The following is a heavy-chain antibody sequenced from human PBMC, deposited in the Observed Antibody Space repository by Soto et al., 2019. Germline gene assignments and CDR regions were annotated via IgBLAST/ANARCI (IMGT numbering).Heavy chain of an antibody. D-gene: IGHD3-10*01. Sequence: GGSLRLSCAASGFTFSSYAMSWVRQAPGKGLEWVSHINSGGSRIDYADSVKGRFTISRDNAKNTLYLQMNSLRVEDTAVYFCARDRGLPDSFDIWGQGTMVTVSS. CDR2: INSGGSRI. CDR1: GFTFSSYA. CDR3: ARDRGLPDSFDI. V-gene: IGHV3-74*01. J-gene: IGHJ3*02.